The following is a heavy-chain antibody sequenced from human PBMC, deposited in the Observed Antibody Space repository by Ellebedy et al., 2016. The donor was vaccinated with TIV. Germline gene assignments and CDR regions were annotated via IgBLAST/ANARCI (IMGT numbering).Heavy chain of an antibody. V-gene: IGHV3-48*01. Sequence: GESLKISXSASGFTFSSYAMNWVRQAPGKGLEWVSYISSSSSTIYYADSVKGRFTISRDNAKNSLYLQMNSLRAEDTAVYYCARDLRSYGTDWLLYYYYGMDVWGQGTTVTVSS. CDR1: GFTFSSYA. J-gene: IGHJ6*02. CDR2: ISSSSSTI. CDR3: ARDLRSYGTDWLLYYYYGMDV. D-gene: IGHD4-17*01.